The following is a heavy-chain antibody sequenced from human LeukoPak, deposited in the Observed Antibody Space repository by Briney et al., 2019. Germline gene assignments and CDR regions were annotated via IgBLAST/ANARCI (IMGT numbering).Heavy chain of an antibody. V-gene: IGHV1-18*01. D-gene: IGHD3-10*01. CDR3: ARISLVRGSPGDF. CDR1: GYTFTSYG. Sequence: GASVKVSCKASGYTFTSYGISWVRQAPGQGLEWMGWISTYNGNTNYAQNLQGRVIMTTDTSTSTACMELRSLRSDDTAVYYCARISLVRGSPGDFWGQGTLVTVSS. CDR2: ISTYNGNT. J-gene: IGHJ4*02.